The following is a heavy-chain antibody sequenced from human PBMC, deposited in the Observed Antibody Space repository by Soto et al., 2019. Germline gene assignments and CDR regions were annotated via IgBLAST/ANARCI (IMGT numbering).Heavy chain of an antibody. CDR1: GFTFSSYS. D-gene: IGHD4-17*01. Sequence: GGSLRLSCAASGFTFSSYSMNWVRQAPGKGLEWVSSISSSSSYIYYADSVKGRFTISRDNAKNSLYLQMNSLRAEDTAVYYCAKYGDYVYYYYYYYMDVWGKGTTVTVSS. J-gene: IGHJ6*03. CDR2: ISSSSSYI. V-gene: IGHV3-21*01. CDR3: AKYGDYVYYYYYYYMDV.